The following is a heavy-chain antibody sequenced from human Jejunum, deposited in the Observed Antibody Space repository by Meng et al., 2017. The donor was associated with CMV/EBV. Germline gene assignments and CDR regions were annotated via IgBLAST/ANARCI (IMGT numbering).Heavy chain of an antibody. V-gene: IGHV3-23*01. Sequence: RQAPGKGLEWVSTISEIRDASYYGDSVKGRFAISRDNSKNTLYLQMNSLRDEDTAVYYCAKDRGSIVLVPAAMGRRRYYSDGMDVWGQGTTVTVSS. D-gene: IGHD2-2*01. J-gene: IGHJ6*02. CDR2: ISEIRDAS. CDR3: AKDRGSIVLVPAAMGRRRYYSDGMDV.